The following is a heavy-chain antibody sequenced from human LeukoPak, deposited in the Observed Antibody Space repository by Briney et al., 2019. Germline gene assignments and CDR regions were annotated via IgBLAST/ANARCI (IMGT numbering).Heavy chain of an antibody. D-gene: IGHD2-2*02. CDR3: ARLLIHCSSTSCYNTDY. CDR2: IIPILGIA. J-gene: IGHJ4*02. V-gene: IGHV1-69*04. Sequence: GASVKVSCKASGGTFSRYAISWVGQAPGQGLEWMGRIIPILGIANYAQKFQGRVTITADKSTSTAYMELSGLRSEDTAVYYCARLLIHCSSTSCYNTDYWGQGTLVTVSS. CDR1: GGTFSRYA.